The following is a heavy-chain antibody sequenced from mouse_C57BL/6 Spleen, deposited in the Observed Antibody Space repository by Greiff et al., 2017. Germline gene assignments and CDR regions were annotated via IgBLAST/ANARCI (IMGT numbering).Heavy chain of an antibody. J-gene: IGHJ2*01. CDR1: GYTFTTYP. Sequence: QVHVKQSGAELVKPGASVKMSCKASGYTFTTYPIEWMKQNHGKSLEWIGNFHPYNDDTKYNEKFKGKATLTVEKSSSTVYLELSRLTSDDSAVYYCARGITTGGRSYFDYWGQGTTLTVSS. D-gene: IGHD1-1*01. CDR3: ARGITTGGRSYFDY. V-gene: IGHV1-47*01. CDR2: FHPYNDDT.